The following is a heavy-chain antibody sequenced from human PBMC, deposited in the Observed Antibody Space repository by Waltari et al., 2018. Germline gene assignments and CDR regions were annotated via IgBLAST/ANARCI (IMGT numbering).Heavy chain of an antibody. Sequence: QVQLVQSGPETKRPGASVKVSCKASGYTFTAYGLSWVRQAPGQGLEWMGWVMDPRDKTNYAQKFQDRVTMTTDTTTSTAYMELRSLRSDDTAVYYCARRFIGAFDICGQGTMVTVSS. D-gene: IGHD3-3*01. V-gene: IGHV1-18*04. CDR1: GYTFTAYG. CDR2: VMDPRDKT. CDR3: ARRFIGAFDI. J-gene: IGHJ3*02.